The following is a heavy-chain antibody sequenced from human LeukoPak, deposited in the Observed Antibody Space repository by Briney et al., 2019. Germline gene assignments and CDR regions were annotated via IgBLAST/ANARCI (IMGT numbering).Heavy chain of an antibody. Sequence: GGSLRLSCAASGFTFSSYAMHWVRQAPGKGLEWVAVISYDGSNKYYADSVKGRFTISRDNSKNTLYLQMNSLRAEDTAVYYCARPRYDSSGYYHYYFDYWGQGTLVTVSS. CDR3: ARPRYDSSGYYHYYFDY. V-gene: IGHV3-30-3*01. CDR1: GFTFSSYA. CDR2: ISYDGSNK. J-gene: IGHJ4*02. D-gene: IGHD3-22*01.